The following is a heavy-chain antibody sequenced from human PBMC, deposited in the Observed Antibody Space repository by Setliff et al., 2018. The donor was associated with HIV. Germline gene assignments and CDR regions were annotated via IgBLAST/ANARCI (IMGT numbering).Heavy chain of an antibody. Sequence: SETLSLTCSVSGGSISSHYWTWIRQPPGKGLEWIGYIYYSGSTSYNPSLKSRVTISVDSSKNQLSLKVSSVTAADTAVYYCAKGRYGGYDWGTLDIWGQGTMVTVSS. D-gene: IGHD5-12*01. J-gene: IGHJ3*02. V-gene: IGHV4-59*11. CDR2: IYYSGST. CDR3: AKGRYGGYDWGTLDI. CDR1: GGSISSHY.